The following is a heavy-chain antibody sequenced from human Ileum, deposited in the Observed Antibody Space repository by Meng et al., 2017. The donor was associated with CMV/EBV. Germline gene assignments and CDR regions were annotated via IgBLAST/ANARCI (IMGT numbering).Heavy chain of an antibody. V-gene: IGHV3-23*01. D-gene: IGHD3-16*01. J-gene: IGHJ3*01. CDR1: GLTFGMTP. CDR3: VKHRYYVSDAFDR. Sequence: ASGLTFGMTPMSWVRQAPGKGLEWVAGLGADGSYTWYADSVKGRFTISRENSRETLFLHMTNLRAEDTALYYCVKHRYYVSDAFDRWGQGTMVTVSS. CDR2: LGADGSYT.